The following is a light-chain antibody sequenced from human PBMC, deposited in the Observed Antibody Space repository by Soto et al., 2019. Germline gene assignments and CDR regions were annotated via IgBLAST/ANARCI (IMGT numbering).Light chain of an antibody. CDR2: DVS. Sequence: QSALTQPASVSGSPGQSITISCTGTSSDVGGYNDVSWYQQHPGKAPKLMIYDVSNRPSGVSNRFSGSKSGNTASLTISGLQAEDEADYYCSSYTSSSTWVFGGGTQLTGL. CDR1: SSDVGGYND. J-gene: IGLJ3*02. CDR3: SSYTSSSTWV. V-gene: IGLV2-14*01.